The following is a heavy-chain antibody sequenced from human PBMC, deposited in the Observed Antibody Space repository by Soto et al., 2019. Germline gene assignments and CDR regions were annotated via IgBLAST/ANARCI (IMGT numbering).Heavy chain of an antibody. Sequence: EVQLVESGGGLVRPGGSLRLSCAASGFTFSSYWMYWVRQAPGKGLVWVSSMNEDGGTTDYADSVKGRFTISRDNANNTLYLQMNSLRVEDTAVYYCASDLSGRADVWGQGTTVTVSS. CDR1: GFTFSSYW. V-gene: IGHV3-74*02. CDR3: ASDLSGRADV. J-gene: IGHJ6*02. D-gene: IGHD3-10*01. CDR2: MNEDGGTT.